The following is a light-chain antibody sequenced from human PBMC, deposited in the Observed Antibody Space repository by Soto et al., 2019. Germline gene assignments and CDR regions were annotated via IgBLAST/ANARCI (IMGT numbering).Light chain of an antibody. CDR3: AAWDDSLNGPNYV. CDR2: SNN. Sequence: QSALTQPPSASGTPGQRVTISCSGSSSNIGSNTVNWYQQLPGTAPKLLIYSNNQRPSGVPDRFSGSKSGTSASLAISGLQSEDEADYYWAAWDDSLNGPNYVFGTGTKVTVL. CDR1: SSNIGSNT. V-gene: IGLV1-44*01. J-gene: IGLJ1*01.